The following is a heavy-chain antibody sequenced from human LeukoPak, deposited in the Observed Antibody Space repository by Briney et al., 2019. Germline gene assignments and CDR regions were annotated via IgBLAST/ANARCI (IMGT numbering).Heavy chain of an antibody. CDR3: ARVSYYYDPDGFDF. CDR2: INYTGST. J-gene: IGHJ3*01. CDR1: GGSISTYY. V-gene: IGHV4-59*01. D-gene: IGHD3-22*01. Sequence: SETLSLTCTVSGGSISTYYWSWIRQPPGKGLEWIGYINYTGSTNYNPSLKSRVTISLDTSKNQFSLKLTSVTAADTAVYYCARVSYYYDPDGFDFWGQGTMVTVSS.